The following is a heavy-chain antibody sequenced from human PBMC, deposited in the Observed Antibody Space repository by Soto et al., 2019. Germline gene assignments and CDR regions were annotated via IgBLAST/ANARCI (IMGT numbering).Heavy chain of an antibody. Sequence: PGGSLRLSCAASGFTFSSYSMNWVRQAPGKGLEWVSSISSSSSYIYYADSVKGRFTISRDNAKNSLYLQMNSLRAEDTAVYYCATIRARGEPRAFDIWGQGTMVTVSS. D-gene: IGHD2-21*01. CDR3: ATIRARGEPRAFDI. J-gene: IGHJ3*02. CDR2: ISSSSSYI. V-gene: IGHV3-21*01. CDR1: GFTFSSYS.